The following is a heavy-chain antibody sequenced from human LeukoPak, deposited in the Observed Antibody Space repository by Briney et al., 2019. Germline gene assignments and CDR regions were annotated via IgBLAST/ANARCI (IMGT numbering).Heavy chain of an antibody. J-gene: IGHJ3*02. Sequence: GGSLRLSCAASGFTFSSYWMSWVRQAPGKGLEWVANIKQDGSEKYYVDFVKGRFTISRDNAKNSLYLQMNSLRAEDTAVYYCADLVKAFNDAFDIWGQGTMVTVSS. CDR3: ADLVKAFNDAFDI. V-gene: IGHV3-7*01. D-gene: IGHD6-6*01. CDR1: GFTFSSYW. CDR2: IKQDGSEK.